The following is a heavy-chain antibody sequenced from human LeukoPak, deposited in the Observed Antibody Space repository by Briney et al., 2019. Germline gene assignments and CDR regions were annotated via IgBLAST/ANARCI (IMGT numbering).Heavy chain of an antibody. D-gene: IGHD3-22*01. CDR3: AKDPTKYYYDSSGYLPGAFDI. Sequence: GGSLRLSCAASGFTFDDYTMHWVRQAPGKGLEWVSVISWNGGSTYYADSVKGRFTISRENSKNTLYLQMNSLRAEDTAVYYCAKDPTKYYYDSSGYLPGAFDIWGQGTMVTVSS. CDR1: GFTFDDYT. V-gene: IGHV3-43*01. J-gene: IGHJ3*02. CDR2: ISWNGGST.